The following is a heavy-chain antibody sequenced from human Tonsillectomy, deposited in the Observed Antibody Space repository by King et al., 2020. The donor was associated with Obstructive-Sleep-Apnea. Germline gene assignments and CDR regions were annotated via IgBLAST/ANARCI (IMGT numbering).Heavy chain of an antibody. Sequence: VQLVESGGGLVQPGGSLRLSCAASGFTFSSYARTWVRQAPGKGLEWVSVISGSGGSTYYADSVKGRFTISRDNSKNTRYLQMNSLRAEDTAVYYCAEEAPYSSNWYQIGYWGQGTLVTVSS. CDR3: AEEAPYSSNWYQIGY. D-gene: IGHD6-13*01. CDR1: GFTFSSYA. CDR2: ISGSGGST. J-gene: IGHJ4*02. V-gene: IGHV3-23*04.